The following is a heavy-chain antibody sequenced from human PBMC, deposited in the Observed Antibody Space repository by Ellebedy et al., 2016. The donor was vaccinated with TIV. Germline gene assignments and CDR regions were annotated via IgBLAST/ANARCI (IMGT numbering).Heavy chain of an antibody. CDR2: IRRSGSTI. D-gene: IGHD3-22*01. Sequence: PGGSLRLSCAASGFTFSSYEMNWVRQAPGKGLEWVSYIRRSGSTIYYADSVKGRFTISRDNAKNSLFLQMNNLRPEDAALYYCATMGSGYVASWGQGTRVTVSS. J-gene: IGHJ4*02. CDR3: ATMGSGYVAS. V-gene: IGHV3-48*03. CDR1: GFTFSSYE.